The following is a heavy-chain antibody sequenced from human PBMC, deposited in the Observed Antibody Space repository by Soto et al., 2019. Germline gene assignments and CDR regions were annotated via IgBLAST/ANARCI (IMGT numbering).Heavy chain of an antibody. V-gene: IGHV1-3*01. CDR1: GYTFTSYA. CDR3: ARARHCSGGSCYVSWFDP. CDR2: INAGNGNT. J-gene: IGHJ5*02. Sequence: GASVKVSCKASGYTFTSYAMHWVRQAPGQRLEWMGWINAGNGNTKYSQKFQGRVTITRDTSASTAYMELSSLRSEDTAVYYCARARHCSGGSCYVSWFDPWGQGTLVTVS. D-gene: IGHD2-15*01.